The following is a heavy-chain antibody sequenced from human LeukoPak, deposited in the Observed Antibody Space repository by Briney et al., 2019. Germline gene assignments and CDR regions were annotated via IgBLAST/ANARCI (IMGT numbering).Heavy chain of an antibody. CDR1: GFTFGNAW. Sequence: GGSLRLSCAASGFTFGNAWMSWVRQAPGKGLEWVSYIRSSGSTIYYADSVKGRFTNSRDNAKNSLYLQMNSLRAEDTAVYYCARDKKQQLVGDWFDPWGQGTLVTVSS. V-gene: IGHV3-11*01. D-gene: IGHD6-13*01. CDR3: ARDKKQQLVGDWFDP. J-gene: IGHJ5*02. CDR2: IRSSGSTI.